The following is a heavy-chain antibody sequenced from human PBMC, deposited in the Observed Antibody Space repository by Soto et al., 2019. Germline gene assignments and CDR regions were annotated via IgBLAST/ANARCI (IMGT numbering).Heavy chain of an antibody. D-gene: IGHD6-6*01. CDR2: ISGNSGVT. CDR1: EFTLSNYA. J-gene: IGHJ4*02. V-gene: IGHV3-23*01. CDR3: ARTGSSPWAY. Sequence: GGSLRLSCAASEFTLSNYAMSWVRQAPGKGLEWVSSISGNSGVTYYADSVKGRFTVSRDNSKNTLYLQMNSPRAEDTAVYYCARTGSSPWAYWGQGTLVTVSS.